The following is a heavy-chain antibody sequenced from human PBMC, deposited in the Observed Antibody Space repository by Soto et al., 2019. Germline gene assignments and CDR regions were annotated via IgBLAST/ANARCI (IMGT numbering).Heavy chain of an antibody. V-gene: IGHV3-23*01. CDR3: AKLGSVYSGYAEGWFDP. CDR1: GFTFSSYA. Sequence: SLRLSCAASGFTFSSYAMSWVRQAPGKGLEWVSAISGSGGSTYYADSVKGRFTISRDNSKNTLYLQMNSLRAEDTAVYYCAKLGSVYSGYAEGWFDPWGQGTLVTVSS. J-gene: IGHJ5*02. D-gene: IGHD5-12*01. CDR2: ISGSGGST.